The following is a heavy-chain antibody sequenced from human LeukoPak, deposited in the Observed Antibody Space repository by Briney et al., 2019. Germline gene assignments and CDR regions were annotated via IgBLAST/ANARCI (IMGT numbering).Heavy chain of an antibody. CDR2: IHQSGSP. D-gene: IGHD3-3*01. CDR3: ARLRGGLRSRLFFDL. Sequence: SETLSLTCTVSGGSINSRTYYWGWLRQPPEKGLEWIGEIHQSGSPNYNPSLKSRVTISVDTSKNQFSLKLSPVTAADTAIYYCARLRGGLRSRLFFDLWGRGTLVTVSS. V-gene: IGHV4-39*07. CDR1: GGSINSRTYY. J-gene: IGHJ2*01.